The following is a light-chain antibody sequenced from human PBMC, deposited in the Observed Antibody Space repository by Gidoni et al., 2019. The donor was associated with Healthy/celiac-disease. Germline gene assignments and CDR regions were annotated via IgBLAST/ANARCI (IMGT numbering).Light chain of an antibody. CDR3: CSYAGSYEV. CDR2: DVS. CDR1: SSDVGGYNY. J-gene: IGLJ2*01. Sequence: QSALTQPPSVSGSPGQSVTISCTGTSSDVGGYNYVSWYQQHPGKAPTLMIYDVSKRPSGVPDRFSGSKSGNTASLTISGLQAEDEADYYFCSYAGSYEVFGGGTKLTVL. V-gene: IGLV2-11*01.